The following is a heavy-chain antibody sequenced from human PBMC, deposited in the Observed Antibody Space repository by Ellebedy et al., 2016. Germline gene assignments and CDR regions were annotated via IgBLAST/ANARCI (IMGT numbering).Heavy chain of an antibody. Sequence: GESLKISCATSGFTFSSYAMNWVRQAPGKGLEWVSSISGSGDKTFYADSEKGRFTISRDNSKSTLYMQMNSLRVEDTALYYCAKSRENYYYGMDVWGQGTTVTVSS. J-gene: IGHJ6*02. CDR3: AKSRENYYYGMDV. CDR2: ISGSGDKT. CDR1: GFTFSSYA. V-gene: IGHV3-23*01.